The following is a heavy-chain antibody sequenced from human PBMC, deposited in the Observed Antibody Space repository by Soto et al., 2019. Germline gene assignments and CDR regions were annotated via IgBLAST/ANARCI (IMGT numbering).Heavy chain of an antibody. V-gene: IGHV4-38-2*02. CDR2: NYHSGST. CDR1: GYSISSGYY. Sequence: PSETLSLTCAVSGYSISSGYYWGWIRQPPGKGLEWIGSNYHSGSTYYNPSLKSRVTISVDTSKNQFSLKLSPVTAADTAVYYCARDPVYDYVWGSYRTRPYYFDYWGQGTLVTVSS. J-gene: IGHJ4*02. CDR3: ARDPVYDYVWGSYRTRPYYFDY. D-gene: IGHD3-16*02.